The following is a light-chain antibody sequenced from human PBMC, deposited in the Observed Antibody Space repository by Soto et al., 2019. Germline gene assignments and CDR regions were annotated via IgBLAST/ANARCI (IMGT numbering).Light chain of an antibody. J-gene: IGKJ1*01. Sequence: EVVLTQSPGTLSLSPGERATLSCRASQSVSSGYLAWYQQKPGQAPRLLIYGVSSRATGIPVRFSGSGSGTDFTLTISRLEPEDFVVYYCQQYGTSPWTFGQGTRWIT. CDR1: QSVSSGY. CDR3: QQYGTSPWT. V-gene: IGKV3-20*01. CDR2: GVS.